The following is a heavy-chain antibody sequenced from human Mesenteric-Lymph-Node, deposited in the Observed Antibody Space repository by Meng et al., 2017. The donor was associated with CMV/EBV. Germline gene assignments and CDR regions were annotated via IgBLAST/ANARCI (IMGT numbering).Heavy chain of an antibody. D-gene: IGHD3-16*02. Sequence: SFSSSSLMWVRQAPGQGLEWMGGITPAFETADYAQKFRNRVSITMDDSATTAYMEMSSLGSEDTAVYFCARGPRITVGGVIIWPLEDWGQGTLVTVSS. CDR1: SFSSSS. V-gene: IGHV1-69*05. CDR2: ITPAFETA. J-gene: IGHJ4*02. CDR3: ARGPRITVGGVIIWPLED.